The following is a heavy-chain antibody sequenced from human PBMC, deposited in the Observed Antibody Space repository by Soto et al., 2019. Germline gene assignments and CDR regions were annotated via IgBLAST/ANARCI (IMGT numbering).Heavy chain of an antibody. J-gene: IGHJ2*01. CDR2: ISYDGSNK. D-gene: IGHD3-3*01. CDR3: AFFFQAEDGIRYL. V-gene: IGHV3-30-3*01. Sequence: WIRLYPSKGMEWVAVISYDGSNKYCADSVKGRFTISRDNSKNTLYLQMNSLRAEDTAVYYCAFFFQAEDGIRYL.